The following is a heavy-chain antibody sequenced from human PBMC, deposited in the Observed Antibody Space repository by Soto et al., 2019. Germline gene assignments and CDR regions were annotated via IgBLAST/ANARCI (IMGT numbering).Heavy chain of an antibody. CDR3: ARHSTSPPRPFDI. V-gene: IGHV5-51*01. J-gene: IGHJ3*02. CDR1: GYIFITYW. Sequence: VESLKISCKASGYIFITYWICCFRQMPVKGLEWMGMIYPPDSDTRYNPSLKGQVTISVDKSISTAYLQWSSLKAADTAIYYCARHSTSPPRPFDIWGQGTMVT. D-gene: IGHD6-13*01. CDR2: IYPPDSDT.